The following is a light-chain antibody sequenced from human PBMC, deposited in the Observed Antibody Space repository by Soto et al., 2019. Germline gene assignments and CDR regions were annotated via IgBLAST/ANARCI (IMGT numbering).Light chain of an antibody. V-gene: IGLV2-14*01. CDR2: EVS. Sequence: QSVLSQPASVSGSPGQSITISCTGTNRDVGSYNYVSWYQHHSGKAPKLMISEVSNRPSGISNRFSGSKSGDTAFLIISGLQAEDEADYYCSSSAITSAPIYVFGTGTNVTV. J-gene: IGLJ1*01. CDR3: SSSAITSAPIYV. CDR1: NRDVGSYNY.